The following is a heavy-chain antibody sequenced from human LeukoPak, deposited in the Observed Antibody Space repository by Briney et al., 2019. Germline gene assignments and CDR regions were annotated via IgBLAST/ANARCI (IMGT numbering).Heavy chain of an antibody. V-gene: IGHV1-2*02. Sequence: ASVKVSCKASGYTFTDYYIHWVRQAPGQGLEWMGWINPNSGGTNYAQKFQGRVTMTRDTSISTAYMELSRLRSDDTAVYYCARDWGFGELLFYWGQGTLVTVSS. CDR3: ARDWGFGELLFY. CDR1: GYTFTDYY. J-gene: IGHJ4*02. D-gene: IGHD3-10*01. CDR2: INPNSGGT.